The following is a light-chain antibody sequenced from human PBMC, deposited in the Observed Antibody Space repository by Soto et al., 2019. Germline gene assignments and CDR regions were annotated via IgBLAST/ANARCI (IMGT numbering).Light chain of an antibody. Sequence: EIVLTQSPATLSLSPGERATLSCRASQSISTYLAWYQQRPGQAPRLLIHDASKRATGIPARFSGSGSGTDFTLTISNLEPEDFAFYYCQQRSDWPPLFTFGPGTKLDV. CDR1: QSISTY. CDR2: DAS. V-gene: IGKV3-11*01. J-gene: IGKJ3*01. CDR3: QQRSDWPPLFT.